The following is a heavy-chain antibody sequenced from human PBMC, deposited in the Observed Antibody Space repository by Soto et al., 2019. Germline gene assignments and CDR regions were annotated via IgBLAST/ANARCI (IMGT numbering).Heavy chain of an antibody. CDR1: GGSISSYY. V-gene: IGHV4-59*01. J-gene: IGHJ6*03. D-gene: IGHD2-2*01. CDR2: IYYSGST. Sequence: QVQLQESGPGLVKPSETLSLTCTVSGGSISSYYWSWIRQPPGKGLEWIGYIYYSGSTNYNPSLKSRVTISVDTSKNHFSLKLSSVTAADTAVYYCARSAATSYYYYMDVWGKGTTVTVSS. CDR3: ARSAATSYYYYMDV.